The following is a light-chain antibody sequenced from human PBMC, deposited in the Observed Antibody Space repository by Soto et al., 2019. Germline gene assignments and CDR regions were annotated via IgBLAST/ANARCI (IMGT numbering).Light chain of an antibody. CDR3: QQYITYST. J-gene: IGKJ2*01. CDR1: QSVSSY. CDR2: DAS. Sequence: EIVLTQSPATLSLSPGERATLSCRASQSVSSYLAWYQQRPGQAPRLLIYDASNRATGVPARFSGSGSGTDFTLTISSLEPEDFATYYRQQYITYSTFGQGTELEIK. V-gene: IGKV3-11*01.